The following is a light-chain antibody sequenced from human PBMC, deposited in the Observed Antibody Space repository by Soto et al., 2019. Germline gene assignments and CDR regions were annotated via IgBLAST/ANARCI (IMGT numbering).Light chain of an antibody. CDR1: QSISGN. J-gene: IGKJ1*01. CDR3: HQYGSSPQT. Sequence: EIVMTQSPATLPVSPGEGGTLSCRASQSISGNLAWYQQKPGQAPRLLIYGASSRATGIPDRFTGSGSGTDFTLTISRLEPEDFAVFYCHQYGSSPQTFGQGTKVDIK. V-gene: IGKV3-20*01. CDR2: GAS.